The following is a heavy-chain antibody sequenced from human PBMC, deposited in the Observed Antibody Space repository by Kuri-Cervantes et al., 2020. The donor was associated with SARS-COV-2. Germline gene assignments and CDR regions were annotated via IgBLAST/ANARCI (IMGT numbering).Heavy chain of an antibody. V-gene: IGHV1-69*13. CDR1: GCTFTNYA. Sequence: SVKVSCKSSGCTFTNYAISWVRQAPGQGLEWMGGIIPIFGTANYAQKFQGRVTITADESTSTAYMELSSLRSEDTAVYYCATPERGYSYGGYFDYWGQGTLVTVSS. CDR3: ATPERGYSYGGYFDY. CDR2: IIPIFGTA. J-gene: IGHJ4*02. D-gene: IGHD5-18*01.